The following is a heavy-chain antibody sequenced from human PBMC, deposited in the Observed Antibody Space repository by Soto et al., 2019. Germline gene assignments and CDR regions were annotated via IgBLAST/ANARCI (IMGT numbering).Heavy chain of an antibody. D-gene: IGHD3-3*01. V-gene: IGHV1-18*01. J-gene: IGHJ3*02. CDR3: ATYTIFGVVYDAFDI. CDR2: ISAYNGNT. CDR1: GYTFTSYG. Sequence: GASVKVSCKASGYTFTSYGISWVRQAPGQGLEWMGWISAYNGNTIYAQKFQGRVTMTEDTSTDTAYMELSSLRSEDTAVYYCATYTIFGVVYDAFDIWGQGTMVTVSS.